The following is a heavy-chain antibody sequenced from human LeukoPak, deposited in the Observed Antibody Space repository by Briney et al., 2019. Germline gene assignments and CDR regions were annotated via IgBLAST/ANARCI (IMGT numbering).Heavy chain of an antibody. V-gene: IGHV1-69*13. CDR3: ASHTLPTKSGIIDY. CDR2: IIPIFGTP. CDR1: GGTFSSYA. Sequence: GASVKRSCKASGGTFSSYAISWVRHAPAQGLEWMGGIIPIFGTPNYSQKFQGGGTITSNESTSKAYMELSSLRSEDTAVYYCASHTLPTKSGIIDYWGQGTLVTVSS. J-gene: IGHJ4*02. D-gene: IGHD3-10*01.